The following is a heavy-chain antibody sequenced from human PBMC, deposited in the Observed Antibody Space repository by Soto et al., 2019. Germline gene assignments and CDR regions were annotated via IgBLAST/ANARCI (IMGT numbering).Heavy chain of an antibody. CDR2: IYPGDSDT. CDR1: GYSFTSYW. CDR3: ARHDYVWGSYRYQLDY. V-gene: IGHV5-51*01. Sequence: PGESLKISCKGSGYSFTSYWIGWVRQMPGKGLEWMGIIYPGDSDTRYSPSFQGQVTISADKSISTAYLQWSSLKASDTAMYYCARHDYVWGSYRYQLDYWGQGTLVTVSS. D-gene: IGHD3-16*02. J-gene: IGHJ4*02.